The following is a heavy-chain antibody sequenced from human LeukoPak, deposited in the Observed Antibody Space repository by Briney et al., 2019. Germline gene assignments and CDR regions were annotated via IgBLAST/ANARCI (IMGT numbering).Heavy chain of an antibody. Sequence: GGSLRLSCAASGFTFSSYSMNWVRQAPGKGLEWVAVIWYDGSNKYYADSVKGRFTISRDNSKNTLYLQMNSLRAEDTAVYYCARDSGSYGMDVWGQGTTVTVSS. CDR1: GFTFSSYS. J-gene: IGHJ6*02. CDR3: ARDSGSYGMDV. CDR2: IWYDGSNK. V-gene: IGHV3-33*08.